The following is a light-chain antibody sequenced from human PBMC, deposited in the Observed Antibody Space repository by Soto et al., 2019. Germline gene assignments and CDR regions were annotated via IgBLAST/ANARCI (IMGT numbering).Light chain of an antibody. CDR2: DTS. CDR1: QSLTNSF. CDR3: QQYGTSEII. V-gene: IGKV3-20*01. Sequence: EIVLTQSPGTLSLSPGERATLSCRASQSLTNSFIAWYQQKPGQAPRLLIYDTSSKATGIPDRFSGSGSGTDGTLTISRLEPEDVAVFFCQQYGTSEIIFGQGKRLEIK. J-gene: IGKJ5*01.